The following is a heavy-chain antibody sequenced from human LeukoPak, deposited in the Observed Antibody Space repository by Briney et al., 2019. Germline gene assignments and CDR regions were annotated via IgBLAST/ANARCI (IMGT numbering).Heavy chain of an antibody. CDR2: IHYSGST. CDR1: GGSISSGGYY. V-gene: IGHV4-31*03. D-gene: IGHD2-21*02. CDR3: ARTYMTSARFDP. Sequence: SQTLSLTCTVSGGSISSGGYYWSRIRQHPGKGLEWIGYIHYSGSTYYNPSLKSRVTISVDTSKNQFSRKLRYVTAADTAVYYCARTYMTSARFDPWGQGTLVTVSS. J-gene: IGHJ5*02.